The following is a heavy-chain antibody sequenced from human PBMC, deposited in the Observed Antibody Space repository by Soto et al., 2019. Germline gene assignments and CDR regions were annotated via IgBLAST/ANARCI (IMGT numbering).Heavy chain of an antibody. CDR2: ISAYNGNT. Sequence: ASVKVSCKASGYTFTSYGISWVRQAPGQGLEWMGWISAYNGNTNYAQKLQGRVTMTTDTSTSTAYMELRSLRSDDTAVYYCAGENGGFHGSGSSYFDYWGQGTLVTVSS. CDR1: GYTFTSYG. CDR3: AGENGGFHGSGSSYFDY. J-gene: IGHJ4*02. D-gene: IGHD3-10*01. V-gene: IGHV1-18*01.